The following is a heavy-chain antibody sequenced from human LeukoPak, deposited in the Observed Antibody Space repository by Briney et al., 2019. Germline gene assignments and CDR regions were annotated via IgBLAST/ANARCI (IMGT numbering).Heavy chain of an antibody. CDR3: ARVVTGPSGYHPDY. D-gene: IGHD3-22*01. Sequence: GSLRLSCAGSGFTFSSYWMSWVRQAPGKGLEWVASIKRDGSEEYYVDSVKGRFTISRDNAKNSVYLQMNSLRVEDTAVYFCARVVTGPSGYHPDYWGQGTLVTVSS. V-gene: IGHV3-7*01. J-gene: IGHJ4*02. CDR1: GFTFSSYW. CDR2: IKRDGSEE.